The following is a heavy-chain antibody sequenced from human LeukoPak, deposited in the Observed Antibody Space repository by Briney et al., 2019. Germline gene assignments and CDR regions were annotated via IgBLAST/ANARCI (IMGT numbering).Heavy chain of an antibody. CDR1: GFTFSSYA. CDR3: ARGSGWFNHYYMDV. Sequence: GGSLRLSCAASGFTFSSYAMYWVRQAPGKGLEYVSAISYNGVSTYRANSVKGRFTISRDNSKNTLYLQMGSLRTEDMAVYYCARGSGWFNHYYMDVWGKGTTVTISS. CDR2: ISYNGVST. V-gene: IGHV3-64*01. D-gene: IGHD6-19*01. J-gene: IGHJ6*03.